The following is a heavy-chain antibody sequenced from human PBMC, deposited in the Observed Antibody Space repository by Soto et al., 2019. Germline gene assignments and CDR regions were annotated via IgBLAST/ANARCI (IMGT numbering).Heavy chain of an antibody. CDR1: GYSFTSYW. Sequence: PGESLKISCKGSGYSFTSYWISWVRQMPGKGLEWMGRIDPSDSYTNYSPSFQGHVTISADKSISTAYLQWSSLKASDTAMYYCARHIGYSSGWASIDYWGQRTLVTVSS. D-gene: IGHD6-19*01. CDR3: ARHIGYSSGWASIDY. V-gene: IGHV5-10-1*01. J-gene: IGHJ4*02. CDR2: IDPSDSYT.